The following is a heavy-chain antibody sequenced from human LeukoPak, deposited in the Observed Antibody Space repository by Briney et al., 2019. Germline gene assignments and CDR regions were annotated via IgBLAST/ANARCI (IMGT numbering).Heavy chain of an antibody. D-gene: IGHD3-10*01. V-gene: IGHV3-30*04. CDR2: ISNDGRNK. Sequence: GGSLRLSCAASGFTFSSYAMHWVRQAPGKGLEWVAVISNDGRNKYYVDSVKGRFTFSRDNSKNTLYLQMNSLRTEDTAVYYCAGWGYGSGSYYNLASFDYWGQGTLVTDSP. CDR3: AGWGYGSGSYYNLASFDY. CDR1: GFTFSSYA. J-gene: IGHJ4*02.